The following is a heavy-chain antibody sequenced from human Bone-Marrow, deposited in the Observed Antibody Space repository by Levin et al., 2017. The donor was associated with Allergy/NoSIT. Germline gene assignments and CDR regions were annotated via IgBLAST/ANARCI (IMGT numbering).Heavy chain of an antibody. V-gene: IGHV3-13*01. Sequence: PGGSLRLSCAASGFTFSSYGMHWVRQATGNGLEWVSAIGTAGDTYYPGSVKGRFTISRENAKNSLYLQMNSLRAGDTAVYYCARGLILVGATDWYFDLWGRGTLVTVSS. CDR2: IGTAGDT. CDR1: GFTFSSYG. J-gene: IGHJ2*01. CDR3: ARGLILVGATDWYFDL. D-gene: IGHD1-26*01.